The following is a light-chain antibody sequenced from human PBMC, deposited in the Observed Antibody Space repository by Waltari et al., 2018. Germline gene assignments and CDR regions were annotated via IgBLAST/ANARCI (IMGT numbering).Light chain of an antibody. CDR2: AVT. CDR1: SSDVGIYDY. J-gene: IGLJ3*02. V-gene: IGLV2-8*01. Sequence: QSALTQPPSASGSPGQSVTISCTGTSSDVGIYDYVSWYQQRPGKAPKLIIYAVTGRPPGVPDRFSGSKSGNTASLTVFGLQTEDEGTYYCGSYAGSKILLFGGGAELTVL. CDR3: GSYAGSKILL.